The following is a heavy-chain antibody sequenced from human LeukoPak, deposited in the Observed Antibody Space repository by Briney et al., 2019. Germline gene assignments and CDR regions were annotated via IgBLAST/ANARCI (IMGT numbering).Heavy chain of an antibody. CDR3: ARNYYYYYMDV. CDR1: GGSFSGYY. Sequence: SETLSLTCAVYGGSFSGYYWSWIRQPPGKGLEWIGSIYYSGSTYYNPSLKSRVTISVDTSKNQFSLKLSSVTAADTAVYYCARNYYYYYMDVWGKGTTVTVSS. V-gene: IGHV4-34*01. CDR2: IYYSGST. J-gene: IGHJ6*03.